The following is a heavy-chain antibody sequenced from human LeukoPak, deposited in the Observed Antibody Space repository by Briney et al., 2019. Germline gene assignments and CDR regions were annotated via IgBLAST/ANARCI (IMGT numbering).Heavy chain of an antibody. CDR1: GGSLSSGSSY. CDR2: IFYTGST. CDR3: ARSGYTSGWYLGGMDV. V-gene: IGHV4-31*03. Sequence: SETLSLTCTVSGGSLSSGSSYWSWIRQHPGKGLEWIGYIFYTGSTYYNPSLNSRINISVVTSKNQFSLQLSSVTAADTAVYYCARSGYTSGWYLGGMDVWGPGTTVTVFS. J-gene: IGHJ6*02. D-gene: IGHD6-19*01.